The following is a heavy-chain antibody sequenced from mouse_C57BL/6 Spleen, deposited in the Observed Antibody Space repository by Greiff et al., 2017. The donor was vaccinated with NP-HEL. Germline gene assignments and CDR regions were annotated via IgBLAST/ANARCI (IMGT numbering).Heavy chain of an antibody. Sequence: VQLQQSGAELARPGASVKLSCKASGYTFTRSGISLVKQRPGPCLSLLCPLSPRIGNTYYNEKFKGKATLTADKSSSTAYMELRSLTSEDSAVYFCARSDTTVVSDYWGQGTTLTVSS. J-gene: IGHJ2*01. V-gene: IGHV1-81*01. D-gene: IGHD1-1*01. CDR2: LSPRIGNT. CDR3: ARSDTTVVSDY. CDR1: GYTFTRSG.